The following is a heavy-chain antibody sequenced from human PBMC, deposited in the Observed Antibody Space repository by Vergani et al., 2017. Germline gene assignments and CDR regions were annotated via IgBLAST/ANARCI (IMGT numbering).Heavy chain of an antibody. D-gene: IGHD3-9*01. CDR2: INPNSGGT. V-gene: IGHV1-2*02. CDR3: ARGDYGILTGYRY. CDR1: GYTFTDYC. J-gene: IGHJ4*02. Sequence: QVQLVQSGAEVKKPGASVKVSCKASGYTFTDYCMHWVRQAPGQGLEWMGWINPNSGGTNYAQKFQGRVTMTRDTSISTAYMELSSLRSEDTAIYYCARGDYGILTGYRYWGQGTLVTVSA.